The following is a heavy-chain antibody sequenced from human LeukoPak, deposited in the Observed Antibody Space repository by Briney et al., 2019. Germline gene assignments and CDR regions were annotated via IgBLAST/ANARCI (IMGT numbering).Heavy chain of an antibody. CDR1: GYSFNDYY. CDR3: ARDSSDVLTGYYHF. D-gene: IGHD3-9*01. J-gene: IGHJ4*02. CDR2: INPNSGRT. Sequence: ASVKVSCKTSGYSFNDYYLHWVRQAPGQGLEWMWWINPNSGRTNSAPKFQGRVTLTTDTSITTAYMELTSLISGDTALYYCARDSSDVLTGYYHFWGQGTLVTVSS. V-gene: IGHV1-2*02.